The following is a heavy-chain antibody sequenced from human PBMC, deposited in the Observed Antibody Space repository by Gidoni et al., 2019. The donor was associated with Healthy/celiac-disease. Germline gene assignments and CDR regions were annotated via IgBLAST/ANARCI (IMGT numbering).Heavy chain of an antibody. J-gene: IGHJ3*02. Sequence: QLQLQESGPGLVKPSETLSLTCTVSGGSISSSSYYWGWIRQPPGKGLEWIVSIYYSGSTYYNPSLKSRVTISVDTSKNQFSLKLSSVTAADTAVYYCATPHYYDSSGYRWADAFDIWGQGTMVTVSS. CDR3: ATPHYYDSSGYRWADAFDI. D-gene: IGHD3-22*01. CDR1: GGSISSSSYY. CDR2: IYYSGST. V-gene: IGHV4-39*01.